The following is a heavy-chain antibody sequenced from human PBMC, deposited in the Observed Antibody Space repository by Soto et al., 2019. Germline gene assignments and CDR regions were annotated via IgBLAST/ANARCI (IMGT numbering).Heavy chain of an antibody. D-gene: IGHD4-17*01. CDR3: AKDILKSTTVTLDAFDI. CDR1: GYTFDDYA. Sequence: EVQLVESGGGLVQPGRSLRLSCAASGYTFDDYAMHWVRQAPGKGLELVSGISWNSGSIGYADSVKGRFTISRDNAKNSLYLQMNSLRAEDTALYYCAKDILKSTTVTLDAFDIWGQGTMVTVSS. J-gene: IGHJ3*02. CDR2: ISWNSGSI. V-gene: IGHV3-9*01.